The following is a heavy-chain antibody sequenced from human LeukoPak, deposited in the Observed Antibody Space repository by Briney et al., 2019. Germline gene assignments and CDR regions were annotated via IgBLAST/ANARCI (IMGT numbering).Heavy chain of an antibody. CDR3: AKGSDRSGSYYLDY. V-gene: IGHV3-23*01. Sequence: GGSLRLSCAASGFTFSSYAMNWVRQAPGKGLEWVSGLSGSGASTYYADSVKGRFTISRDNSKNTLYLQMNRLRAGDTAVYYCAKGSDRSGSYYLDYWGQGTLVTVSS. CDR1: GFTFSSYA. D-gene: IGHD3-10*01. J-gene: IGHJ4*02. CDR2: LSGSGAST.